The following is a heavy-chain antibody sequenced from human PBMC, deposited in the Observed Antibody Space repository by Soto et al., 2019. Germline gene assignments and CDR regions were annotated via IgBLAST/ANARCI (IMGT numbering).Heavy chain of an antibody. CDR3: ARVVVQAAMPYYYYYYMDV. Sequence: ASVKVSCNASCYTFTSYGIILVRQAPGQGLEWMGWISAYNGNTNYAQKLQGRVTMTTDTSTSTAYMELRSLRSDDTAVYYCARVVVQAAMPYYYYYYMDVWGKGTTVTVSS. CDR1: CYTFTSYG. V-gene: IGHV1-18*01. J-gene: IGHJ6*03. CDR2: ISAYNGNT. D-gene: IGHD2-2*01.